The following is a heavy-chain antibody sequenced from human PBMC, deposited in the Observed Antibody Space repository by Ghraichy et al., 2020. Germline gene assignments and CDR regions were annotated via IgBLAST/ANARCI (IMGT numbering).Heavy chain of an antibody. Sequence: GGSLRLSCAASGFTFSSYGMHWVRQAPGKGLEWVAFIRYDGSNKYYAGSVKGRFTISRDNSKNTLYLQMNSLRAEDTAVYYCAKDTFGGFDAFDIGGQGTRLTVPS. CDR3: AKDTFGGFDAFDI. D-gene: IGHD3-3*01. V-gene: IGHV3-30*02. CDR2: IRYDGSNK. CDR1: GFTFSSYG. J-gene: IGHJ3*02.